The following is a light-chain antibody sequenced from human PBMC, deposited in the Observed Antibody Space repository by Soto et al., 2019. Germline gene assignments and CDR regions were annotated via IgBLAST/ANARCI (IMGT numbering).Light chain of an antibody. J-gene: IGKJ5*01. Sequence: DIQMTQSPSSLSASVGDRVTSTCRASQSISSYLNWYQQKPGKAPNLLIYAASSLQSGVPSRFSGSGSGTDFTLTISSLQPEDFATYYCQQSYSTPITFGQGTRLEIK. V-gene: IGKV1-39*01. CDR3: QQSYSTPIT. CDR1: QSISSY. CDR2: AAS.